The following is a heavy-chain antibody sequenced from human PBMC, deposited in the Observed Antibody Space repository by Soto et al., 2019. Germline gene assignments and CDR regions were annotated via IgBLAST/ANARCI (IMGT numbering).Heavy chain of an antibody. CDR3: ARRTMYCSSTSSKDYYYYGMDV. Sequence: ASVKVSCKASGYTFTSYDINWVRQATGQGLEWMGWMNPNSGNTGYAQKFQGRVTMTRNTSISTAYMELSSLRSEDTAVYYCARRTMYCSSTSSKDYYYYGMDVCGQGPTVTVYS. J-gene: IGHJ6*02. D-gene: IGHD2-2*01. V-gene: IGHV1-8*01. CDR1: GYTFTSYD. CDR2: MNPNSGNT.